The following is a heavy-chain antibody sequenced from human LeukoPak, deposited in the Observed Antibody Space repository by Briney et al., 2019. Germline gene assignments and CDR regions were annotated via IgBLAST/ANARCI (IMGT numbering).Heavy chain of an antibody. V-gene: IGHV4-30-4*08. CDR1: GGSISSGDYY. Sequence: PSQTLSLTCTVSGGSISSGDYYWSWIRQPPGKGLEWIGYIYYSGSTYYNPSLKSRVTMSVDTSKNQFSLKLTSVTAADTAVYYCARDRGPAYYSGSGSSYKAYYYYMDVWGKGTTVTVSS. CDR2: IYYSGST. J-gene: IGHJ6*03. CDR3: ARDRGPAYYSGSGSSYKAYYYYMDV. D-gene: IGHD3-10*01.